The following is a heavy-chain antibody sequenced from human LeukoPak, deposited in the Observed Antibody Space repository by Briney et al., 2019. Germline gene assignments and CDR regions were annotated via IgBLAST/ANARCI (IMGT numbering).Heavy chain of an antibody. CDR3: AIIDFWSGYYWDY. J-gene: IGHJ4*02. CDR2: INPNSGGT. Sequence: ASVKVSCKASGYTFTGYYMHWVRQAPGQGLEWMGWINPNSGGTNYAQKFQGRVTMTRDTSISTAYMELSRLRSDDTAVYYCAIIDFWSGYYWDYWGQGTLVTVSS. D-gene: IGHD3-3*01. V-gene: IGHV1-2*02. CDR1: GYTFTGYY.